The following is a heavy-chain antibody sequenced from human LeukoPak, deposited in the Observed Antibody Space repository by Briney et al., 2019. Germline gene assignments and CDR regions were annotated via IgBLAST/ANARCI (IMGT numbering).Heavy chain of an antibody. V-gene: IGHV4-59*01. CDR2: IYYSGST. CDR3: ARDWGVAATPGYMDV. Sequence: KASETLSLTCTVSGGSISSYYWGRIRQPPGEGLEWIGSIYYSGSTNYNPSLKSRVTISVDTSKNQFSLKLTSVTAADTAVYYCARDWGVAATPGYMDVWGKGTTVTVSS. J-gene: IGHJ6*03. D-gene: IGHD3-16*01. CDR1: GGSISSYY.